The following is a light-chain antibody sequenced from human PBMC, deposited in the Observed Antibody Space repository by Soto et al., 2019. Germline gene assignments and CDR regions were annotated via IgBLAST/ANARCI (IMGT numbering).Light chain of an antibody. V-gene: IGLV2-14*01. CDR1: NSDVGGYNY. CDR2: DVI. Sequence: QSALTQPASVSGSPGQSITISCTGTNSDVGGYNYVSWYQQYPGEAPKLMIYDVINRPSGVSNRFSGSKSGNTASLTISGLQAEDEVDYYCCSYAGDSTWVFGGGTKLTVL. J-gene: IGLJ3*02. CDR3: CSYAGDSTWV.